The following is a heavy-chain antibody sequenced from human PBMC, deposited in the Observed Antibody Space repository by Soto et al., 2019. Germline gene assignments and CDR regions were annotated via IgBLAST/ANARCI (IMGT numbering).Heavy chain of an antibody. Sequence: SETLSLTCTVSGGSISSYYWSWIRQPPGKGLEWIGYIYYSGSTNYNPSLKSRVTISVDTSKNQFSLKLSPVTAADTAVYYCARREPDIVVVPAATGAFDIWGQGTMVTVSS. CDR1: GGSISSYY. CDR2: IYYSGST. CDR3: ARREPDIVVVPAATGAFDI. D-gene: IGHD2-2*01. V-gene: IGHV4-59*08. J-gene: IGHJ3*02.